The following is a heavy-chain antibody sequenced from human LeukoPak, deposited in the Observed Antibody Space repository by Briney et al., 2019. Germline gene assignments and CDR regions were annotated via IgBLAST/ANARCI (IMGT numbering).Heavy chain of an antibody. J-gene: IGHJ4*02. V-gene: IGHV3-7*01. CDR3: ASLNYGQVWGSPHYYFDY. D-gene: IGHD3-16*01. CDR1: GFTFSSHR. CDR2: IKQDGSDK. Sequence: GGSLRLSCASSGFTFSSHRMAWVRQAPGKGLEWVDNIKQDGSDKYYLDSMKGRLTISRDNAKNSLYLQVNSLRVEDTVVYYCASLNYGQVWGSPHYYFDYWGQGILVTVSS.